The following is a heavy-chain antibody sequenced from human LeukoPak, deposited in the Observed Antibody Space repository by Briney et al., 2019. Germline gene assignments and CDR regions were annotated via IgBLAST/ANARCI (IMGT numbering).Heavy chain of an antibody. Sequence: PGGSLRLSCAASGFTFSSSSMSWVRQAPGKGLEWVSSISGSGSGESTYYADSVKGRFTISRDNSKNTLYLQMNSLIAEDTDVYYCAKSGYNRFDYWGQGTRVTVSS. CDR3: AKSGYNRFDY. CDR2: ISGSGSGEST. D-gene: IGHD5-24*01. CDR1: GFTFSSSS. J-gene: IGHJ4*02. V-gene: IGHV3-23*01.